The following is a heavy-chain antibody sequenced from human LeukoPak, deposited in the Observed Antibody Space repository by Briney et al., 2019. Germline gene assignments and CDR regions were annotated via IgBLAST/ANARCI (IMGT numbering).Heavy chain of an antibody. D-gene: IGHD6-6*01. CDR1: GGSFSGYY. CDR3: ARVIGQLVPSRKGYYYYGMDV. CDR2: INHSGST. V-gene: IGHV4-34*01. J-gene: IGHJ6*02. Sequence: SETLSLTCAVYGGSFSGYYWSWIRQPPGKGLEWIGEINHSGSTNYNPSLKSRVTISVDTSKNQFSLKLSSVTAADTAVYYCARVIGQLVPSRKGYYYYGMDVWGQGTTVTVSS.